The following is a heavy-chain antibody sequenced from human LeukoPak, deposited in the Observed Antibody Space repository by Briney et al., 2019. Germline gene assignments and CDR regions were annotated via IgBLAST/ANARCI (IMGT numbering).Heavy chain of an antibody. Sequence: PGRSLRLSCAASGFTFSSYGMHWFRQAPGKGLEWVAVISYDGSNKYYADSVKGRFTISRDNSKNTLYLQMNSLRAEDTAVYYCAKTIVGATTGAFDIWGQGTMVTVSS. D-gene: IGHD1-26*01. CDR1: GFTFSSYG. CDR3: AKTIVGATTGAFDI. CDR2: ISYDGSNK. V-gene: IGHV3-30*18. J-gene: IGHJ3*02.